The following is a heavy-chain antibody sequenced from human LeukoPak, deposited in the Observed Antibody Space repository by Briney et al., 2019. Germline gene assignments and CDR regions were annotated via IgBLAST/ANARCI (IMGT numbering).Heavy chain of an antibody. CDR1: GGSISSYY. CDR3: AREGGGNFDY. J-gene: IGHJ4*02. CDR2: IYYSWST. Sequence: SKTLSLTCTVSGGSISSYYWSWIRQPPGKGRDWIGYIYYSWSTNYNPSLKSRVTISVETSKNQFSLKMSSVPAADTAVYYCAREGGGNFDYWGQGTLVTVSS. D-gene: IGHD3-16*01. V-gene: IGHV4-59*01.